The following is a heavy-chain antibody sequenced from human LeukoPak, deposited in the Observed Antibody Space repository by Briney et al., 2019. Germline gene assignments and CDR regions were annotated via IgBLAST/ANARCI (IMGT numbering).Heavy chain of an antibody. CDR3: ARVGDLYRAHRVRGLSPDYYYMDV. V-gene: IGHV4-34*01. CDR1: GGSLSEFY. Sequence: SETLSLTCAVSGGSLSEFYWNWIRQSPVKGLEWIGEVNYSGSTAYNPSLKSRVTISVDASKNQFSLTVSSLTAADTAVYYCARVGDLYRAHRVRGLSPDYYYMDVWGKGTTVTVSS. D-gene: IGHD3-10*01. CDR2: VNYSGST. J-gene: IGHJ6*03.